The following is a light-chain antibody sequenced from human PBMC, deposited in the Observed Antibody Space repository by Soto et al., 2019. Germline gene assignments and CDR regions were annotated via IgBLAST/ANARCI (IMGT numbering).Light chain of an antibody. CDR2: EVT. V-gene: IGLV2-14*01. J-gene: IGLJ2*01. CDR3: NSYTNSSAVV. Sequence: QSVLRHPASVSESPGHAITISCAGTRDDIGAYDYVSWYQQHPGNAPKLLVYEVTNRPSGVSDRFSGSKSGNTASLTISGLQAEDEADYYCNSYTNSSAVVFGGGTKVTAL. CDR1: RDDIGAYDY.